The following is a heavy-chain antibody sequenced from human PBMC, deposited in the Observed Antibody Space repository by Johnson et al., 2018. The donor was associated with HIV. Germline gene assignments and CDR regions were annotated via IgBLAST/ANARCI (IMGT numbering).Heavy chain of an antibody. D-gene: IGHD1-26*01. Sequence: VQLVESGGGLVQPGGSLRLSCAASGFTFGSYWMSWVRQAPGKGLEWVANIKQDGSEKYYVGSVKGRFTIPRDNAEKSLDLQMNSLRAEDTAVYYCARDQEWELRLTWGGDPFDIWGQGTMVTVSS. V-gene: IGHV3-7*05. CDR2: IKQDGSEK. CDR3: ARDQEWELRLTWGGDPFDI. J-gene: IGHJ3*02. CDR1: GFTFGSYW.